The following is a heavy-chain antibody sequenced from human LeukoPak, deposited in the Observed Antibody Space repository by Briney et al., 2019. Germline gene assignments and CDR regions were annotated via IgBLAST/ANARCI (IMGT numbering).Heavy chain of an antibody. J-gene: IGHJ6*02. CDR2: ISAYNGNT. CDR3: ARWVESYYYYGMDV. V-gene: IGHV1-18*01. CDR1: GYTFTSYG. Sequence: ASVKVSCKASGYTFTSYGISWVRQAPGQGLEWMGWISAYNGNTNYAQKLRGRVTMTTDTSTSTAYMELRSLRSDDTAVYYCARWVESYYYYGMDVWGQGTTVTVSS.